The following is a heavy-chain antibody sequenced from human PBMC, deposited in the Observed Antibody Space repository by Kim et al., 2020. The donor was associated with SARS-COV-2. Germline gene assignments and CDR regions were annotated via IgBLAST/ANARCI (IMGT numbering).Heavy chain of an antibody. Sequence: SETLSLTCAVYGGSFSGYYWSWIRQPPGKGLEWIGEINHSGSTNYNPSLKSRVTISVDTSKNQFSLKLSSVTAADTAVYYCASHYGDSDYWGQGTLVTVSS. V-gene: IGHV4-34*01. J-gene: IGHJ4*02. D-gene: IGHD4-17*01. CDR2: INHSGST. CDR3: ASHYGDSDY. CDR1: GGSFSGYY.